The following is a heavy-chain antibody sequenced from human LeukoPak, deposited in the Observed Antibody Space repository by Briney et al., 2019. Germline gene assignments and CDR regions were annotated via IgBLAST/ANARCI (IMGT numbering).Heavy chain of an antibody. CDR3: ARHDGVVPADNDWFDP. Sequence: SETLSLTCTVSGGSISSYYWSWIRQPPGKGLEWIGYIYTSGSTNYNPSLKSRVTISVDTPKNQFSLKLSSVTAADTAVYYCARHDGVVPADNDWFDPWGQGTLVTVSS. CDR1: GGSISSYY. J-gene: IGHJ5*02. CDR2: IYTSGST. D-gene: IGHD2-2*01. V-gene: IGHV4-4*09.